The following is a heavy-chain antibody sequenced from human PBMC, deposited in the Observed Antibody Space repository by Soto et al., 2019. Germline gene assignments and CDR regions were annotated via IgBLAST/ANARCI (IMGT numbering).Heavy chain of an antibody. V-gene: IGHV2-5*02. J-gene: IGHJ6*02. CDR1: GFSLTTVGVG. Sequence: QITLKESGPTLVKPTQTLTLTCAFSGFSLTTVGVGVGWIRQPPGKALEWLALIYWDDDKRYSPSLKTRLSSTQDTSKNQVVLMMTNMDPVDTGTYYCAHRRAFIGVVYGMDVWGQGTTVTVSS. CDR2: IYWDDDK. D-gene: IGHD3-3*01. CDR3: AHRRAFIGVVYGMDV.